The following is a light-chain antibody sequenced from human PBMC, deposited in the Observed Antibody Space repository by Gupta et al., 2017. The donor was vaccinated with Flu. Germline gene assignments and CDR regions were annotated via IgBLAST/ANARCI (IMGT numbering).Light chain of an antibody. CDR2: DAS. Sequence: EIVLTQSQATLSLSPGERATLSCRASQSVSSYLAWYQQKPGQAPRLLIYDASNRATGIPARFSGSGSGTDFTLTISSLEPEDFAVYYCQQRSNWITFGQGTRLEIK. J-gene: IGKJ5*01. V-gene: IGKV3-11*01. CDR1: QSVSSY. CDR3: QQRSNWIT.